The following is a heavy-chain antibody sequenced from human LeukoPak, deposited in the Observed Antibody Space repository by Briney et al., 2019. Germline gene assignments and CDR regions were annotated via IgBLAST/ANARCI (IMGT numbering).Heavy chain of an antibody. D-gene: IGHD5-18*01. CDR3: ARRVRYSSTSFDY. Sequence: SETLSLTCTVSGGSISSGGYSWSWIRQHPGKGLEWIGYIYYSGSTYYNPSLKSRVTISVDTSKNQFSLKLSSVTAADTAVYYCARRVRYSSTSFDYWGQGTLVTVSS. V-gene: IGHV4-31*03. CDR1: GGSISSGGYS. J-gene: IGHJ4*02. CDR2: IYYSGST.